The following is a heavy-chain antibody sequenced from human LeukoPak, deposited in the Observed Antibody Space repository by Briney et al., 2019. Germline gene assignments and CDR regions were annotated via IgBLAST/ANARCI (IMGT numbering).Heavy chain of an antibody. Sequence: GGSLRLSCAASGFTFSTYDMNWVRQAPGKGLEWVAYISSRTGSTMYYGGSVEGRFTISRDNAKKSLYLQMNSLRDEDTAVYYCARVEPIGINYWGRGILVTVSS. CDR2: ISSRTGSTM. CDR3: ARVEPIGINY. J-gene: IGHJ4*02. CDR1: GFTFSTYD. D-gene: IGHD1-1*01. V-gene: IGHV3-48*02.